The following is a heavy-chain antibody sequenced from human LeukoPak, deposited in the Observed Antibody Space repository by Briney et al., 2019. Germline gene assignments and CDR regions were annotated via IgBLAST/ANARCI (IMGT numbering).Heavy chain of an antibody. J-gene: IGHJ4*02. Sequence: SETLSLTCTVSGGSISSYYWSWIRQPPGKGLEWIGYIYYSGSTNYNPSLKSRVTISVDTSKNQFSLKLSSVTAADTAAYYCARVERNTVDYWGQGTLVTVSS. CDR2: IYYSGST. D-gene: IGHD5-24*01. CDR3: ARVERNTVDY. CDR1: GGSISSYY. V-gene: IGHV4-59*01.